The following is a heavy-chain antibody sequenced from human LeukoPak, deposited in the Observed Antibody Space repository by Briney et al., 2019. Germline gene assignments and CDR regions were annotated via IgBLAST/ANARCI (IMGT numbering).Heavy chain of an antibody. CDR2: MNANSGNT. J-gene: IGHJ4*02. V-gene: IGHV1-8*01. CDR1: GYTFIDYD. CDR3: TKGIAIPH. Sequence: ASVKVSCKTSGYTFIDYDMNWVRQATGQGLEWMGWMNANSGNTGYAQKFQGRVTMTRNTSITTAYMELSNLRSEDTAVYYCTKGIAIPHWGQGTLVTVSS. D-gene: IGHD2-21*01.